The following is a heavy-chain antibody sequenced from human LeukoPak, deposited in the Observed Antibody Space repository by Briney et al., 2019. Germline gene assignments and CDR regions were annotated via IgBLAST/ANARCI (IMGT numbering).Heavy chain of an antibody. V-gene: IGHV3-48*03. Sequence: GGSLRLSCAASGFTFSSYEMNWVRQAPGKGLEWVSYISSSGSTIYYADSVKGRFTISRDNAKNSLYLQMNSLRAEDTAVYYCASSLELNALDIWGQGTMVTVSS. J-gene: IGHJ3*02. CDR2: ISSSGSTI. CDR1: GFTFSSYE. D-gene: IGHD1-26*01. CDR3: ASSLELNALDI.